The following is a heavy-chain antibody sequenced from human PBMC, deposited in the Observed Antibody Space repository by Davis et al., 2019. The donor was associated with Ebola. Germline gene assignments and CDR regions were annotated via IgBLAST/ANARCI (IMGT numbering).Heavy chain of an antibody. Sequence: PGGSLRLSCAASGFTFDDYAMHWVRQAPGKGLEWVSGISWHSGSIGYADSVKGRFTISRDNAKNSLYLQMNSLRDEDTAVYYCAREIAVAGTECDYWGQGTLVTVSS. CDR2: ISWHSGSI. D-gene: IGHD6-19*01. CDR3: AREIAVAGTECDY. J-gene: IGHJ4*02. V-gene: IGHV3-9*01. CDR1: GFTFDDYA.